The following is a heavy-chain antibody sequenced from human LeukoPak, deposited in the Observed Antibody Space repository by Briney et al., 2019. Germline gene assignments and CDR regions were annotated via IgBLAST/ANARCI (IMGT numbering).Heavy chain of an antibody. CDR2: IILIFGTA. Sequence: SVKVSCKASGYTFTSYGISWVRQAPGQGLEWMGGIILIFGTANYAQKFQGRVTITADESTSTAYMELSSLRSEDTAVYYCAREDYYFDYWGQGTLVTVSS. J-gene: IGHJ4*02. V-gene: IGHV1-69*13. CDR1: GYTFTSYG. CDR3: AREDYYFDY.